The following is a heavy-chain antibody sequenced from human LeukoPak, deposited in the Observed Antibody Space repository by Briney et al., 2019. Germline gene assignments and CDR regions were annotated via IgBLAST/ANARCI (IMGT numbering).Heavy chain of an antibody. CDR3: TSGRITIFGVVRSFDY. J-gene: IGHJ4*02. CDR2: ISGSGGST. D-gene: IGHD3-3*01. Sequence: GGSLRLSCAASGFTFSSYAMSWVCQAPGKGLEWVSAISGSGGSTYYADSVKGRFTISRDNSKDTLYLQMNSLRAEDTAVYYCTSGRITIFGVVRSFDYWGQGTLVTVSS. CDR1: GFTFSSYA. V-gene: IGHV3-23*01.